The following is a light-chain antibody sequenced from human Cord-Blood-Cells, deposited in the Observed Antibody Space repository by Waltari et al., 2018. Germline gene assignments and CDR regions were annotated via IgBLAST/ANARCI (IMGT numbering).Light chain of an antibody. CDR1: QSVSSN. CDR3: QQYNNWPLT. J-gene: IGKJ4*01. CDR2: GAS. Sequence: EIVMTQSPATLSVSPGERPTLSCRASQSVSSNLAWYQQKPGQAPSLLIYGASTRATGIPASFSGSGSGTEFTLTISSLQSEDFAVYYCQQYNNWPLTFGGGTKVEIK. V-gene: IGKV3-15*01.